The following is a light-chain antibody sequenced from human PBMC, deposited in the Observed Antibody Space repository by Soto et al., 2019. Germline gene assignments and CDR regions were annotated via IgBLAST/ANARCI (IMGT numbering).Light chain of an antibody. V-gene: IGKV1-5*03. CDR2: KAS. Sequence: DIPMTQFPPTLSASIGDRVTITCRASQTISSSLAWYQQKPGKAPKLLIYKASTLETGVPSRFSGSGSGTEFTLTISGLQPDDFATYYCQQYDSYSPYTFGQGTRLEIK. J-gene: IGKJ2*01. CDR1: QTISSS. CDR3: QQYDSYSPYT.